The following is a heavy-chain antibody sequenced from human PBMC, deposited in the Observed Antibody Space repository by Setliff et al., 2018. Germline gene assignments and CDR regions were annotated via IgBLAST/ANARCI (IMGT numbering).Heavy chain of an antibody. Sequence: SGPTLVNPTQTLTLTCSFSGFSLSSNGVGVGWIRQPPGKAPEWLGIIYWDDDKRYSPSLKHRLTISRDNADNSLYLQMNNLRTEDTAVYYCFGAGTCSYWGQGTLVTVSS. J-gene: IGHJ4*02. CDR3: FGAGTCSY. CDR1: GFSLSSNGVG. CDR2: IYWDDDK. V-gene: IGHV2-5*02. D-gene: IGHD3-10*01.